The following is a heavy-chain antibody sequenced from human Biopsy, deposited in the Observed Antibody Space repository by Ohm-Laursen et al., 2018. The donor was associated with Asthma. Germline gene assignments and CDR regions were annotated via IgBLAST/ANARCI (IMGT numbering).Heavy chain of an antibody. CDR3: ARTYYDFLTGQVNDAFAI. Sequence: ASVKVSCKASGYTFINNDINWMRQAAGQGLEWMGGMNPNSGNTGYAQKFHGRVTMTRDTSINTAYMDLSRLRSEDTAVYYCARTYYDFLTGQVNDAFAIWGQGTMVTVSS. CDR1: GYTFINND. V-gene: IGHV1-8*01. D-gene: IGHD3-9*01. J-gene: IGHJ3*02. CDR2: MNPNSGNT.